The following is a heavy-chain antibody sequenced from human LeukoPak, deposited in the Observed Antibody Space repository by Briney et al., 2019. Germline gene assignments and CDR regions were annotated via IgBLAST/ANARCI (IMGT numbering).Heavy chain of an antibody. V-gene: IGHV3-33*01. CDR3: ASLHSSGWYDDAFDI. J-gene: IGHJ3*02. CDR2: IWYDGSNK. Sequence: GGSLRLSCAASGFTFSSYGMHWVRQAPGKGLEWVAVIWYDGSNKYYADSVKGRFTISRDNSKNTLYLQMNSLRAEDTAVYYCASLHSSGWYDDAFDIWSQGTMVTASS. CDR1: GFTFSSYG. D-gene: IGHD6-19*01.